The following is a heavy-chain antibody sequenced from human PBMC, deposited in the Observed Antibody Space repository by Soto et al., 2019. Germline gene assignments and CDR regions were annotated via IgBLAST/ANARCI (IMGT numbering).Heavy chain of an antibody. J-gene: IGHJ4*02. D-gene: IGHD3-10*01. V-gene: IGHV3-23*01. CDR1: GFTFNSYA. Sequence: GGSLRLSCAASGFTFNSYAMSWVRQAPGKGLEWVSAISGSGGSTYYADSVKGRFTISRDNSKNTLYLQMNSLRAEDTAVYYCAKDTYYYGSGSYWPLYWGQGTLVTVSS. CDR3: AKDTYYYGSGSYWPLY. CDR2: ISGSGGST.